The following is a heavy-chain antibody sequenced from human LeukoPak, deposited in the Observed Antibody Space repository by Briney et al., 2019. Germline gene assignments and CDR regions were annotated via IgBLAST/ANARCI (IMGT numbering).Heavy chain of an antibody. D-gene: IGHD2-2*01. V-gene: IGHV5-51*01. CDR3: ARQARYCSSTSWYGEYYFDY. CDR2: TYPGDSDT. CDR1: GYRFTSYW. J-gene: IGHJ4*02. Sequence: GGALHIYCKGSGYRFTSYWIGWVRQMPGKGLEWMGITYPGDSDTRYSPSLQGQLTISADKAISTAYLQWSSLKASDTAMYYWARQARYCSSTSWYGEYYFDYGGQGTLVTVSS.